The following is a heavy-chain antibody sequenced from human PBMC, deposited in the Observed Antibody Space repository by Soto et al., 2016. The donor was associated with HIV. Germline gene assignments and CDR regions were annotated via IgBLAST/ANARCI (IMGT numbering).Heavy chain of an antibody. D-gene: IGHD3-9*01. J-gene: IGHJ3*02. CDR3: AKDPLYDIREADAFDI. CDR1: GFTFSSYA. V-gene: IGHV3-23*01. CDR2: ISGSGGST. Sequence: EVQLLESGGGLVQPGGSLRLSCAASGFTFSSYAMSWVRQAPGKGLEWVSAISGSGGSTYYADSVKGRFTISRDNSKNTLYLQMNSLRAEDTAVYYCAKDPLYDIREADAFDIWGQGTMVTVSS.